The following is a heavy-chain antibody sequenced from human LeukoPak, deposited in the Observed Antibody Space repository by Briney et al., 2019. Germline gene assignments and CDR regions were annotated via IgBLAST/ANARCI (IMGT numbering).Heavy chain of an antibody. CDR1: GFTVSSNY. D-gene: IGHD3-3*01. Sequence: GGSLRLSXAASGFTVSSNYMSWVRQAPGKGLEWVSVIYSGGSTYYADSVKGRFTISRDNSKNTLYLQMNSLRAEDTAVYYCARLDYDFWSGYSRYYFDYWGQGTLATVSS. CDR2: IYSGGST. J-gene: IGHJ4*02. V-gene: IGHV3-53*01. CDR3: ARLDYDFWSGYSRYYFDY.